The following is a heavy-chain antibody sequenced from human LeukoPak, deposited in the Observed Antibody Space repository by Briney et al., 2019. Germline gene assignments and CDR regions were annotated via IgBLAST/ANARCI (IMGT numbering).Heavy chain of an antibody. J-gene: IGHJ3*02. CDR3: ASLTKADAFDI. CDR1: GGSISGGGYS. V-gene: IGHV4-30-2*01. CDR2: IYHSGST. Sequence: SETLSLTCAVSGGSISGGGYSWSWIRQPPGKGLEWIGYIYHSGSTYYNPSLKSRVTISVDRSKNQFSLKLSSVTAADTAVYYCASLTKADAFDIWGQGTMVTVSS.